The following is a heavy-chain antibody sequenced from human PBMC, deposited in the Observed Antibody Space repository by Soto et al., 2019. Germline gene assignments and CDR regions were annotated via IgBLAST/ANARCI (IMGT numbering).Heavy chain of an antibody. CDR3: ATSYGSVSTHFDS. J-gene: IGHJ5*01. CDR2: VNPIVGMS. D-gene: IGHD3-10*01. V-gene: IGHV1-69*02. Sequence: QVQLVQYGAEVKKPGSSVKVSCTASGGTFNSYTINWVRQAPGRGLEWVGRVNPIVGMSNSALKFQGRVTITADKSTSTAFMYLTSLKSEDTAVYYCATSYGSVSTHFDSWGQGTLVTVSS. CDR1: GGTFNSYT.